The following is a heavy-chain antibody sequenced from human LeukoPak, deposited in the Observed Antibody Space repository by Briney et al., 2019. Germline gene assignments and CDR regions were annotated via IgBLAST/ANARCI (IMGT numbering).Heavy chain of an antibody. CDR1: GFTFSSYA. V-gene: IGHV3-23*01. CDR3: AKALEPSVDAFDI. J-gene: IGHJ3*02. Sequence: GGSLRLSCAASGFTFSSYAMSWVRQAPGKGLEWVSAISGSGGSTYYADSVKGRFTISRDNSKNTLYLQVNSLRAEDTAVYYCAKALEPSVDAFDIWGQGTMVTVSS. D-gene: IGHD1-1*01. CDR2: ISGSGGST.